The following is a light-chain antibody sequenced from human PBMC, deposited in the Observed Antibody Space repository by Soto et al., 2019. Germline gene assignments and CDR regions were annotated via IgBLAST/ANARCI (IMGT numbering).Light chain of an antibody. V-gene: IGKV1-39*01. J-gene: IGKJ2*01. CDR2: SAS. CDR3: QQSSSTPHT. CDR1: QTINNY. Sequence: DIQMTQSPSSLSASLGDRVTITCRASQTINNYLHWYQQRPGKAPKLLIYSASSLQTGVPPRFSGSGSGTHFTLTISSLQPQDFATYYCQQSSSTPHTFGQGTIVGIK.